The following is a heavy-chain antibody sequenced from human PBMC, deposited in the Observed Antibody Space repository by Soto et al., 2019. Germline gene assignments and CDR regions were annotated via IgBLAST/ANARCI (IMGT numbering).Heavy chain of an antibody. J-gene: IGHJ6*02. D-gene: IGHD2-15*01. Sequence: GGSLRLSCAASGFNFNSYTINWVRQAPGKRLEWLSSISSSGYIFSTDSVRGRFTISRDNAKNSVYLQINSLRAEDTAVYFCARDCSGGSCYPGMDFWGQVTTVTVPS. CDR1: GFNFNSYT. CDR2: ISSSGYI. CDR3: ARDCSGGSCYPGMDF. V-gene: IGHV3-21*01.